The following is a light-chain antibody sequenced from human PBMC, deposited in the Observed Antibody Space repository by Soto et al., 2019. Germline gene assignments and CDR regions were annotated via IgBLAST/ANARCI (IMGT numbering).Light chain of an antibody. CDR1: QSVSSNY. J-gene: IGKJ1*01. V-gene: IGKV3-20*01. CDR2: GAS. CDR3: QQYDTSPRT. Sequence: EIVLTQSPGTLSLSPGERATLSCRASQSVSSNYLAWYQRKRGQAPRLLIYGASSRATGIPTRFSGSGSGTDFTLTISRLEPEDFAVYYCQQYDTSPRTFGQGTKVEI.